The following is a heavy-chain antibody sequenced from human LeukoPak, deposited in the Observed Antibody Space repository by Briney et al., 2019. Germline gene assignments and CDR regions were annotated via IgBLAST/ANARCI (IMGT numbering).Heavy chain of an antibody. CDR3: AKVTNPRKGAHGSGSYFDY. CDR2: ISGSGGST. Sequence: GGSLRLSCAASGFTFSSYAMSWVRQAPGKGLEWVSAISGSGGSTYYADSVKGRFTISRDNSKNTLYLQMNSLRAEDTAVYYCAKVTNPRKGAHGSGSYFDYWGQGTLVTVSS. V-gene: IGHV3-23*01. D-gene: IGHD3-10*01. CDR1: GFTFSSYA. J-gene: IGHJ4*02.